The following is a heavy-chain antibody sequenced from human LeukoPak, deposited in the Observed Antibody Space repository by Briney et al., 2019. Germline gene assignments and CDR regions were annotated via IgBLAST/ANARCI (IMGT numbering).Heavy chain of an antibody. J-gene: IGHJ5*02. V-gene: IGHV4-59*12. Sequence: SETLSLTCTVSGGSISNYYWSWIRQPPGKGLEWIGYIYYSGSTNYNPSLKSRVTISVDTSKNQFSLKLSSVTAADTAVYYCARAMGATSPFDPWGQGTLVTVSS. CDR1: GGSISNYY. D-gene: IGHD1-26*01. CDR2: IYYSGST. CDR3: ARAMGATSPFDP.